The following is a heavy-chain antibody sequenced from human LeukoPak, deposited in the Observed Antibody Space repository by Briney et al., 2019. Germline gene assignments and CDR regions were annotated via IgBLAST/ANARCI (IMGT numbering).Heavy chain of an antibody. CDR1: GFTFSSYW. CDR3: ARHRGTYYDY. D-gene: IGHD3-16*01. V-gene: IGHV3-7*01. CDR2: IKQDGSET. J-gene: IGHJ4*02. Sequence: PGGSLRLSCAASGFTFSSYWMSWVRQAPGKGLEWVANIKQDGSETYYVVSVRGRSTISRDNAKNSLYLQMNSLRAEDTAVYYCARHRGTYYDYWGQGTLVTVSS.